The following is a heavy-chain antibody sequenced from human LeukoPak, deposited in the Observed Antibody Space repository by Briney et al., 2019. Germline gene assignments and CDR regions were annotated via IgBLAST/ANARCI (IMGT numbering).Heavy chain of an antibody. D-gene: IGHD2-15*01. Sequence: GGSLRLSCAASGFTFSSYSMNWARQAPGKGLQWVSYISSSSTTIYYADSVKGRFTISRDNAKNSLYLQMNSLRAEDTAVYYCARDYCSGGSCYWDWGQGTLVTVSS. CDR2: ISSSSTTI. CDR1: GFTFSSYS. V-gene: IGHV3-48*04. CDR3: ARDYCSGGSCYWD. J-gene: IGHJ4*02.